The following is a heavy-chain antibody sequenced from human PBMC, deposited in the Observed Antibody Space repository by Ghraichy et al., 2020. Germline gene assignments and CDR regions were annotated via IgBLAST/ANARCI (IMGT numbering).Heavy chain of an antibody. CDR2: INPNNGGT. V-gene: IGHV1-2*02. CDR1: GYTFTGYY. CDR3: ARRLLVTGSYSDPMDV. D-gene: IGHD1-26*01. Sequence: ASVKVSCKASGYTFTGYYRNWVRQAPGPGLAGLGWINPNNGGTKDAQSFQGRVTRTRDTSISEAYMEVNRLSSDDPAVYYCARRLLVTGSYSDPMDVWGQGTTVTVS. J-gene: IGHJ6*02.